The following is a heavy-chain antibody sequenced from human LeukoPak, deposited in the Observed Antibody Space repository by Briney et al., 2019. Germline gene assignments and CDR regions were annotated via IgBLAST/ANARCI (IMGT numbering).Heavy chain of an antibody. CDR3: ALSSINPSYYYGVDV. CDR2: ITNVGDGI. CDR1: GFTFSDHY. J-gene: IGHJ6*02. V-gene: IGHV3-11*01. Sequence: PGGSLRLSCVAPGFTFSDHYMAWIRQAPGKGLDWVSYITNVGDGIYYADSVKGRFAMSRDNAKNSQYLQMNSLRAEDSAVYYCALSSINPSYYYGVDVWGQGTTVSVSS. D-gene: IGHD2-2*01.